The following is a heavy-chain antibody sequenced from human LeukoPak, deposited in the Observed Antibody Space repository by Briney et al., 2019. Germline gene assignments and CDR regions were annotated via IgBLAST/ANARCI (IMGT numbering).Heavy chain of an antibody. Sequence: KTSETLSLTCAVSGGSIKSNNWWSWVRQPPGKGLEWIGEIYHSGSTNYNPSLESRVTVSVDKSKNQFSLDLSSVTAADTAVYYCARDTSAFGTTVTTAVDYWGQGTLVTVSS. CDR2: IYHSGST. V-gene: IGHV4-4*02. D-gene: IGHD4-11*01. CDR3: ARDTSAFGTTVTTAVDY. J-gene: IGHJ4*02. CDR1: GGSIKSNNW.